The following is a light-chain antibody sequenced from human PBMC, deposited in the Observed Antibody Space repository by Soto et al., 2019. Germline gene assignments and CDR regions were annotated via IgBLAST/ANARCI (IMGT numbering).Light chain of an antibody. V-gene: IGLV2-8*01. CDR2: EVS. Sequence: QSVLTQPPSAFGAPGRSGTISCTGTSSDVGGYNYVSWYQQHPGNAPKLMIYEVSKRPSGVPDRFSGSQSGNTASLTVSGLQAEDEADYYCSSYAGSNGVFGTGTKVTVL. CDR1: SSDVGGYNY. CDR3: SSYAGSNGV. J-gene: IGLJ1*01.